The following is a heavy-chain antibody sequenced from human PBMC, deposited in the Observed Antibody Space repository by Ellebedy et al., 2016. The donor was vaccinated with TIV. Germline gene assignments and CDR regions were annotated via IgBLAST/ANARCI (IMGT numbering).Heavy chain of an antibody. CDR2: IYHSGST. CDR1: GGSISSSNW. J-gene: IGHJ4*02. Sequence: MPSETLSLTCAVSGGSISSSNWWSWVRQPPGKGLEWIGEIYHSGSTNYNPSLKSRVTISVDKSKNQFSLKLSSVTAADTAVYYCARHEGSGSYFRFDYWGQGTLVTVSS. CDR3: ARHEGSGSYFRFDY. D-gene: IGHD1-26*01. V-gene: IGHV4-4*02.